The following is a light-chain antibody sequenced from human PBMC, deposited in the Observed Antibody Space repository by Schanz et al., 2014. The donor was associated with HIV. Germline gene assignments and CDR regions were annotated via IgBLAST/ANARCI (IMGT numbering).Light chain of an antibody. CDR1: QSISSY. J-gene: IGKJ1*01. CDR3: QQYYSIPPT. V-gene: IGKV3-11*01. Sequence: EIVLTQSPATVSLSPGERVTLSCRASQSISSYLAWYQQTPGQAPRLLIYGASTRATGIPDRFSGSGSGTDFTLTISRLQAEDAAIYFCQQYYSIPPTFGQGTRVEI. CDR2: GAS.